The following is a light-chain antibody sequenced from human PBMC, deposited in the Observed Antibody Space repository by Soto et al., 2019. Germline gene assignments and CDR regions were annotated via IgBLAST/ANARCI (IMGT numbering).Light chain of an antibody. CDR3: QSYDSSLSGWV. V-gene: IGLV1-40*01. CDR1: SSNIGAGYD. CDR2: GNS. Sequence: QSVLTQPPSVSGAPGQRVTISCTGSSSNIGAGYDVHWYQQLPGTAPKLLIHGNSNRPSGVPDRFSGSKSGTSASLAITGLQAEDEADYYCQSYDSSLSGWVFGRGTKVTVL. J-gene: IGLJ3*02.